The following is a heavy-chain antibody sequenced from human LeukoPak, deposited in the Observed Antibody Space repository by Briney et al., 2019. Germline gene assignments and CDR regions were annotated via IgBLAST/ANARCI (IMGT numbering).Heavy chain of an antibody. J-gene: IGHJ4*02. CDR3: SRENGAFSPFGY. CDR1: GGSISSYY. CDR2: IYYSGLT. V-gene: IGHV4-59*12. D-gene: IGHD2-8*01. Sequence: SETLSLTCTVSGGSISSYYWSWIRQPPGKGLEWIGYIYYSGLTNYNPSLKSRVTMALDKSKNHLSLDLTSVTAADTAVYYCSRENGAFSPFGYWGQGTLVTVPS.